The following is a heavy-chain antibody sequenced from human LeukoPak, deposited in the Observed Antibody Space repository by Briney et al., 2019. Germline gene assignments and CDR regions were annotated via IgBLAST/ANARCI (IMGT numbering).Heavy chain of an antibody. V-gene: IGHV3-74*01. CDR1: EFTFSSYW. CDR3: ARESGFCSSTSCYRPEDY. J-gene: IGHJ4*02. CDR2: INTDGSST. D-gene: IGHD2-2*01. Sequence: GGSLRLSCAASEFTFSSYWMHWVRQGPGKGLVWVSRINTDGSSTRYADSVKGQFTISRDNAKNTLYLQMNSLRAEDTAVYYCARESGFCSSTSCYRPEDYWGQGTLVTVSS.